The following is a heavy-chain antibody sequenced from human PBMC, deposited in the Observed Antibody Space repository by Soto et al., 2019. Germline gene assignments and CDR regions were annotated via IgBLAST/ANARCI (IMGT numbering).Heavy chain of an antibody. D-gene: IGHD3-9*01. CDR2: ISWNSGSI. J-gene: IGHJ5*02. Sequence: GGSLRLSCAASGFTFDDYAMHWVRQAPGKGLEWVSGISWNSGSIGYADSVKGRFTISRDNAKNSLYLQMNSLRAEDTALYYCAKDMRDDILTGYGNWFDPWGQGTLVTVYS. CDR1: GFTFDDYA. V-gene: IGHV3-9*01. CDR3: AKDMRDDILTGYGNWFDP.